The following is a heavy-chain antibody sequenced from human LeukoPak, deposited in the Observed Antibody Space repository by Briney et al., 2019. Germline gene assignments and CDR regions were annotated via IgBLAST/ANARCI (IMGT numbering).Heavy chain of an antibody. CDR1: GFTFSDYY. J-gene: IGHJ6*03. Sequence: GGSLRLSCAASGFTFSDYYMSWIRQAPGKGLEWVSYISSSGSTIYYADSVKGRFTISRDNAKNSLYLQMNSLRAEDTAVYYCARDKRLPWSGYYLNYYYYMDVWGKGTTVTASS. D-gene: IGHD3-3*01. CDR2: ISSSGSTI. V-gene: IGHV3-11*04. CDR3: ARDKRLPWSGYYLNYYYYMDV.